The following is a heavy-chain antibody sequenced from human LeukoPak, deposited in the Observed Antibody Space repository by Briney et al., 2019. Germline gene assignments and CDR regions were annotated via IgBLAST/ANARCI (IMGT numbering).Heavy chain of an antibody. V-gene: IGHV1-69*06. D-gene: IGHD3-3*01. J-gene: IGHJ4*02. Sequence: GASVKVSCKASGGTFSSYAISWVRQAPGQGLEWMGGIIPIFGTANYAQKFQGRVTITADKSTSTAYMELSSLRSEDTAVYYCASQDSAYYDFWSGHSEYWGQGTLVTVSS. CDR2: IIPIFGTA. CDR1: GGTFSSYA. CDR3: ASQDSAYYDFWSGHSEY.